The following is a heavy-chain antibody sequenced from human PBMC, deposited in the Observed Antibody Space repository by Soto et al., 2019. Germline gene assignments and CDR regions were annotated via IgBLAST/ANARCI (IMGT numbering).Heavy chain of an antibody. CDR1: GFPFSDYY. V-gene: IGHV3-11*01. CDR3: PRSLPYGNYYFDF. J-gene: IGHJ4*02. D-gene: IGHD3-10*01. Sequence: PGGSLRLSCAASGFPFSDYYMTWIRQAPGKGLEWLSSISSSGSTISYADSVKGRFIISRDNAKNSLYLELNSLRAEDTAVYYCPRSLPYGNYYFDFWGQGTLVTVSS. CDR2: ISSSGSTI.